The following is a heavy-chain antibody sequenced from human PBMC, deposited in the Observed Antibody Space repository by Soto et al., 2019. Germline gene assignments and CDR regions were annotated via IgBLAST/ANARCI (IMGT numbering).Heavy chain of an antibody. CDR1: GGSISSSSYY. J-gene: IGHJ5*02. Sequence: SETLSLTCTVSGGSISSSSYYWGWIRQPPGKGLEWIGSIYYSGSTYYNPSLKSRVTISVDTSKNQFSLKLSSVTAADTAVYYCATMTRRINWFDPWGQGTLVTVSS. D-gene: IGHD2-21*01. V-gene: IGHV4-39*01. CDR2: IYYSGST. CDR3: ATMTRRINWFDP.